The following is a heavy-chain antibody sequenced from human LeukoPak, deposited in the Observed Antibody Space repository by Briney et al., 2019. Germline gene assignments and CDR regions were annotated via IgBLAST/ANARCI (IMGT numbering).Heavy chain of an antibody. J-gene: IGHJ4*02. CDR1: GYTFTSYG. CDR2: INPYSGDT. D-gene: IGHD1-26*01. V-gene: IGHV1-18*01. Sequence: ASVKVSCKASGYTFTSYGISWVRQAPGQGLEWMGWINPYSGDTNYAQKFQGRVTVTRDTSISTAYMELSSLKSDDTAVYYCARVAMSGIGSDDFWGQGTLVTASS. CDR3: ARVAMSGIGSDDF.